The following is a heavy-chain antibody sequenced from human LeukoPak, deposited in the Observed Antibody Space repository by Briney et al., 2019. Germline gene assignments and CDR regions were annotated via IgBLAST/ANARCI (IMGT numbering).Heavy chain of an antibody. D-gene: IGHD2-2*01. CDR2: INPSGGST. CDR3: ARDFPPGYCSSTSCWDAGYYYYGMDV. V-gene: IGHV1-46*01. Sequence: VKVSCKASGYTFTSYYMHWARQAPGQGLEWMGIINPSGGSTSYAQKFQGRVTMTRDTSTSTVYMELSSLRSEDTAVYYCARDFPPGYCSSTSCWDAGYYYYGMDVWGQGTTVTVSS. J-gene: IGHJ6*02. CDR1: GYTFTSYY.